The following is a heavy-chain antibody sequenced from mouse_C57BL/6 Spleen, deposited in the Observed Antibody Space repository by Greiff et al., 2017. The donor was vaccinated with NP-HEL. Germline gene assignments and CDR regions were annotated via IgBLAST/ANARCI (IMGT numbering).Heavy chain of an antibody. V-gene: IGHV1-82*01. Sequence: QVQLQQSGPELVKPGASVKISCKASGYAFSSSWMNWVKQRPGKGLEWIGRIYPGDGDTNYNGKFKGKATLTADKSSSTAYMQLSSLTSEDSAVYFCARMRGLRRGFAYWGQGTLVTVSA. CDR2: IYPGDGDT. CDR3: ARMRGLRRGFAY. D-gene: IGHD2-4*01. CDR1: GYAFSSSW. J-gene: IGHJ3*01.